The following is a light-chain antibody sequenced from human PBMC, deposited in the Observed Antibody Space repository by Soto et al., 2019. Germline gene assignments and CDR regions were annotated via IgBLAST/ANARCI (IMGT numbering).Light chain of an antibody. CDR3: QQYQNLWT. CDR1: QTIYSN. CDR2: RAS. Sequence: IQMTQSPATLSVSAGERATLSCRASQTIYSNVAWYQQRPGQAPRLLIYRASARATGIPARFSGSGSGTKFTLTIGSLQSEDSAVYYCQQYQNLWTFGQGTKVDIK. V-gene: IGKV3-15*01. J-gene: IGKJ1*01.